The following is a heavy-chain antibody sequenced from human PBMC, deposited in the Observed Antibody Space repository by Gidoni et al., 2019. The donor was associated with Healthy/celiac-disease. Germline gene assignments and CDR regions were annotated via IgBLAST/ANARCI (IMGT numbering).Heavy chain of an antibody. D-gene: IGHD2-21*01. V-gene: IGHV3-74*01. CDR1: VFTFSSYW. Sequence: EVQLVESGGGLVQPGGSLRLSCAASVFTFSSYWMHWVRQAPGKGLVWVSRINSDGSSTSYADSVKGRFTISRDNAKNTLYLQMNSLRAEDTAVYYCARDSSAYCGGDCYPDYWGQGTLVTVSS. J-gene: IGHJ4*02. CDR3: ARDSSAYCGGDCYPDY. CDR2: INSDGSST.